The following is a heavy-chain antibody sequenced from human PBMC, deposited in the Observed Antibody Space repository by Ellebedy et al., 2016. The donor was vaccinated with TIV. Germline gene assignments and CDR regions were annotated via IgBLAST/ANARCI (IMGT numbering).Heavy chain of an antibody. D-gene: IGHD3/OR15-3a*01. Sequence: PGGSLRLSCATSGFTFSSYAVSWVRQAPGKGLQWVSVIYTGGTTYYADSVKGSFTISRDNSKNTLDLQMNSLRVEDTAVYYCASGGTGTNYGMDVWGQGTTVTVSS. CDR2: IYTGGTT. CDR1: GFTFSSYA. CDR3: ASGGTGTNYGMDV. V-gene: IGHV3-66*01. J-gene: IGHJ6*02.